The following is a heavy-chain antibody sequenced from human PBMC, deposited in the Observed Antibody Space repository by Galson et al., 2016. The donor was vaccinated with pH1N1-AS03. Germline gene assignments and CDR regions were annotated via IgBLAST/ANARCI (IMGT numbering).Heavy chain of an antibody. CDR3: AREGVAGTFDF. CDR2: IFYTGTT. Sequence: TLSLTCAVSGASTNSNTNYWSWVRQFPGKGLEWIGYIFYTGTTYYSSSLTGRVTISVDTSKAQFSLELKSVTAADSAIYFCAREGVAGTFDFWGQGILVTVSS. J-gene: IGHJ4*02. D-gene: IGHD3-10*01. V-gene: IGHV4-31*11. CDR1: GASTNSNTNY.